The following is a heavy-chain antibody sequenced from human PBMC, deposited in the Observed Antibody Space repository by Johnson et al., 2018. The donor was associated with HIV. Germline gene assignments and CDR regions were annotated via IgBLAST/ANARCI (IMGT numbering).Heavy chain of an antibody. Sequence: MQLVESGGGVVQPGRSLRMSCAAPGFAFSSYAMHWVRQAPGKGLEWVAVISYDGTSKYQADSVKGRFTISRDNSKNTLFMQMNSLRGEDTAVYYCARARRAAAQRYAFDICGQGTTVTCSS. CDR2: ISYDGTSK. CDR1: GFAFSSYA. CDR3: ARARRAAAQRYAFDI. V-gene: IGHV3-30*04. D-gene: IGHD6-13*01. J-gene: IGHJ3*02.